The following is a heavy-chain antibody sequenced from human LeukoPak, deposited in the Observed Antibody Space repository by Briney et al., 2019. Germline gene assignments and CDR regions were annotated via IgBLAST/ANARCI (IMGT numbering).Heavy chain of an antibody. CDR3: ARSGYCTSTSCLNGRGAFDI. CDR2: ISSSSSPI. D-gene: IGHD2-2*01. CDR1: GFTFSTYS. Sequence: GGALRLSCAASGFTFSTYSMNWGRQAPGKGVEWVSYISSSSSPIYYADSVKGRFTISRDNAKNSLYLQMNSLRAEDSAVYYCARSGYCTSTSCLNGRGAFDIWGQGTMVTVSS. V-gene: IGHV3-48*04. J-gene: IGHJ3*02.